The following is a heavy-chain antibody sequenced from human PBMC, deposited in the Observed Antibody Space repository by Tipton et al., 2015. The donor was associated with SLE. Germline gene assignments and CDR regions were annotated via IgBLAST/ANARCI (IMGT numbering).Heavy chain of an antibody. CDR3: ARASTVNVFDY. J-gene: IGHJ4*02. Sequence: TLSLTCTVSGGSISSYYWGWIRQPPGKGLEWIGSIYHSGSTYYNPSLKSRVTISVDTSKNQFSLKLSSVTAADTAVYYCARASTVNVFDYWGQGTLVTVSS. CDR2: IYHSGST. CDR1: GGSISSYY. V-gene: IGHV4-38-2*02. D-gene: IGHD4-17*01.